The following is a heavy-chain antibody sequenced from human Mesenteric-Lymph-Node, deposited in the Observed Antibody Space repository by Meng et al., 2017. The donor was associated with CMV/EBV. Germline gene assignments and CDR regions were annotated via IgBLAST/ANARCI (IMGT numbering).Heavy chain of an antibody. D-gene: IGHD6-13*01. CDR2: INSDGSST. Sequence: GESLKISCAASGFSFSSYWMHWVRQVSGKGLVWVSRINSDGSSTSYANSVKGRFTISRDNAKNTLHLQMDSLRDEDTAVYYCARGPIATFYYFDLWGQGTLVTVSS. CDR3: ARGPIATFYYFDL. CDR1: GFSFSSYW. J-gene: IGHJ4*02. V-gene: IGHV3-74*01.